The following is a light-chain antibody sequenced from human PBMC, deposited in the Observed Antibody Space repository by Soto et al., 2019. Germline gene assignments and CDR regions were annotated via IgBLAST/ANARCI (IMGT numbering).Light chain of an antibody. V-gene: IGKV1-5*03. CDR3: QQYNSYPLT. Sequence: DIQMTQSPSTLSSSVGDRVTITCRAIQSISSWLAWYQQKPGKAPKVLIYKASSLESGVPSRFSGSGSGTEFTLSISSLQPDDFATYYCQQYNSYPLTFGGGTKVEIK. CDR1: QSISSW. J-gene: IGKJ4*01. CDR2: KAS.